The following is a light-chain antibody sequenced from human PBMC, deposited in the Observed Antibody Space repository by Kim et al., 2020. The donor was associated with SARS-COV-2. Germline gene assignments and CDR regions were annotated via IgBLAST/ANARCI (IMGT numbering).Light chain of an antibody. V-gene: IGLV2-14*04. CDR1: SSVVGGHNL. J-gene: IGLJ1*01. CDR3: CSYTSSVTYV. Sequence: GQSITIPCTGTSSVVGGHNLVSWYQQHPGKAPKLMIYDVNKRPSGVSNRFSVSKPVNTASLTISGLQPEDEADYYCCSYTSSVTYVFGTGTKVTVL. CDR2: DVN.